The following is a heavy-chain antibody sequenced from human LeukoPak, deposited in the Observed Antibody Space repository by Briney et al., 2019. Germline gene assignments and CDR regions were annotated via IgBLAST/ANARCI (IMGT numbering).Heavy chain of an antibody. J-gene: IGHJ3*02. Sequence: GASVKVSCKASGYTFTGYYMHWVRQAPGQGLEWMGWINPNSGGTNYAQKFQGRVTMTRNTSISTAYMELSSLRSEDTAVYYCARGEGSSWYSSIWGQGTMVTVSS. CDR1: GYTFTGYY. CDR3: ARGEGSSWYSSI. V-gene: IGHV1-2*02. D-gene: IGHD6-13*01. CDR2: INPNSGGT.